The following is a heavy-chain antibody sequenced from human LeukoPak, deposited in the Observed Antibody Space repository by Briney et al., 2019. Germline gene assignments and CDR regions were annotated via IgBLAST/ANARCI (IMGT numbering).Heavy chain of an antibody. Sequence: SETLSLTCTVSGGSISSYYWSWIRQPPGKGLEWIGYIYYSGSTNYNPSLKSRVTISVDTSKNQFSLKLSSVTAADTAVYYCVRHLRFSDDAFDIWGQGTMVTVSS. D-gene: IGHD3-3*01. CDR2: IYYSGST. CDR3: VRHLRFSDDAFDI. V-gene: IGHV4-59*08. CDR1: GGSISSYY. J-gene: IGHJ3*02.